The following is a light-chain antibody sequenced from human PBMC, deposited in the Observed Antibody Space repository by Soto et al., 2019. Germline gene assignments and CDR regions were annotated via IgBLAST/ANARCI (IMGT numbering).Light chain of an antibody. CDR1: QSISSW. V-gene: IGKV1-5*01. J-gene: IGKJ2*01. CDR2: DAS. CDR3: QQYNSYSKT. Sequence: DIQMTQSPSTLSASVGDRVTITCRASQSISSWLAWYRQKPGKAPKLLIYDASNLESGVPSRFSGSGSGTDFTLTISSLQPDDSATYYCQQYNSYSKTFGQGTKLEIK.